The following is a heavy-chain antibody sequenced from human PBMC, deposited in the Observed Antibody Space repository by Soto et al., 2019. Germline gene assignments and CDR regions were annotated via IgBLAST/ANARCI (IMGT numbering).Heavy chain of an antibody. CDR2: IYPDNSDT. CDR3: ARPAYIDFPSDAFEI. Sequence: GESLKISCKGSGNSFSGHWIGWVRQRPGKGLEWMGIIYPDNSDTRYSPYFEGQVTISADKSISTAYLQWSSLTASDTAVYYCARPAYIDFPSDAFEIWGQGTVVTVSS. D-gene: IGHD3-3*01. J-gene: IGHJ3*02. CDR1: GNSFSGHW. V-gene: IGHV5-51*01.